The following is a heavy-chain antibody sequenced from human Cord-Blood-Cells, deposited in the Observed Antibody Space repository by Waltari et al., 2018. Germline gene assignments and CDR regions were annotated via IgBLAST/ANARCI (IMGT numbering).Heavy chain of an antibody. J-gene: IGHJ4*02. V-gene: IGHV3-73*02. D-gene: IGHD6-6*01. Sequence: EVQLVESGGGLVQPGGSLKLSCAASGFTFSGSAMHWVRQASGKGLEWVGRIRSKANSYATAYAASVKGRFTISRDDSKNTAYLQMNSLKTEDTAVYYCTRQGSSSSDYWGQGTLVTVSS. CDR2: IRSKANSYAT. CDR1: GFTFSGSA. CDR3: TRQGSSSSDY.